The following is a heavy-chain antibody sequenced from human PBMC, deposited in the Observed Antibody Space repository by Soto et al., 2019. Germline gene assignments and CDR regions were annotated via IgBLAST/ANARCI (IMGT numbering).Heavy chain of an antibody. CDR2: MKQDGSEK. D-gene: IGHD3-9*01. J-gene: IGHJ6*02. CDR1: GFTFSNYW. V-gene: IGHV3-7*01. CDR3: ARDGYDILTGYHIGGMDV. Sequence: EVQLVESGGGLVQPGGSLRLSCAAAGFTFSNYWMSWVRQTPGKRLEWVANMKQDGSEKYYVDSVKGRFTISRDNAKNPLYLQMNGLRAEDTAVYYCARDGYDILTGYHIGGMDVWGQGTTVTVSS.